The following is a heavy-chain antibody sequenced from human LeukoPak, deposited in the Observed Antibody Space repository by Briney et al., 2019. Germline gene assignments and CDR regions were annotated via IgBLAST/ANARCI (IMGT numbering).Heavy chain of an antibody. D-gene: IGHD6-19*01. J-gene: IGHJ5*02. CDR2: IEASGGAT. Sequence: PGESLRLSCAASGFTFSSYAMYWVRQAPGKGLEWVSSIEASGGATYYADSVKGRFNISRDNSKNTFYLQMNSLRAEDTALYYCAKGSGSGWYGWFAPWGQGTLVTDSS. CDR3: AKGSGSGWYGWFAP. V-gene: IGHV3-23*01. CDR1: GFTFSSYA.